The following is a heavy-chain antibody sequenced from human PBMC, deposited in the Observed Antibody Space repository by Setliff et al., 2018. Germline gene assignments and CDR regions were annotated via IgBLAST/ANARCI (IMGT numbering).Heavy chain of an antibody. CDR2: ISSSGITI. CDR3: ARGIWFGGSDYYMDV. D-gene: IGHD3-10*01. V-gene: IGHV3-23*01. Sequence: PGESLKISCAASGFTFSNYAMSWVRQAPGKGLEWVSYISSSGITIYYADSVKGRFTISRDNSKNTLYLQMNSLRAEDTAAYYCARGIWFGGSDYYMDVWGKGTTVTVSS. J-gene: IGHJ6*03. CDR1: GFTFSNYA.